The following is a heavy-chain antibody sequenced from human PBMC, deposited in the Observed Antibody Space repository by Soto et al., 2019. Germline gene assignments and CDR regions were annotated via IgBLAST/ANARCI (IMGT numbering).Heavy chain of an antibody. CDR1: GFTFSSYA. CDR2: ISGSGGST. V-gene: IGHV3-23*01. Sequence: EVQMLESGGGLVQPGGSLRLSCAASGFTFSSYAMSWVRQAPGKGLEWVSAISGSGGSTYYADSVKGRFTISRDNSKNTLYLQMNSLRAEDTAVYYCAKAQGYCSGGSCYYYWGQGTLVTVSS. D-gene: IGHD2-15*01. J-gene: IGHJ4*02. CDR3: AKAQGYCSGGSCYYY.